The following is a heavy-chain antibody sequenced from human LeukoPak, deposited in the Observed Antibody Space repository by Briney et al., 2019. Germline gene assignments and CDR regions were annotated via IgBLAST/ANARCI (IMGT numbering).Heavy chain of an antibody. CDR2: IYYSGST. CDR1: GGSISNTSYY. J-gene: IGHJ4*02. Sequence: SETLSLTCTVSGGSISNTSYYWGWIRQPPGKGLEWIGAIYYSGSTRFNPSLKSRVTMSVDTSENQFFLKLSSVTAADTAVYYCASQYYDILTGYPYYFDYWGQGTLVTVSS. CDR3: ASQYYDILTGYPYYFDY. D-gene: IGHD3-9*01. V-gene: IGHV4-39*01.